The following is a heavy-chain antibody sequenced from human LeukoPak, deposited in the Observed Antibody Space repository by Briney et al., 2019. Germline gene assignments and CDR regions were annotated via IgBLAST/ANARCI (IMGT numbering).Heavy chain of an antibody. CDR1: GFTFSSSA. V-gene: IGHV3-23*01. D-gene: IGHD1-7*01. Sequence: GGSLRLSCAASGFTFSSSAMSWVRQAPGKGLYWVSAISGSGTGTYYADSVKGRFTLSRDNSKNTLYLQMKSLRAEDTAVYYCAKEGGTGTRFDYWGQGTLVTVSS. J-gene: IGHJ4*02. CDR3: AKEGGTGTRFDY. CDR2: ISGSGTGT.